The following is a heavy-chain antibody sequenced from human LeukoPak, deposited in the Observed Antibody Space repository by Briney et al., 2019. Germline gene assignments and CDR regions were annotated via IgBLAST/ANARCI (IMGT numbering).Heavy chain of an antibody. V-gene: IGHV4-61*08. CDR1: GASISTGGYY. Sequence: SETLSLTCTFSGASISTGGYYWSWIRQPPGKGLEWIGYIYYSGSTNYNPSLKSRVTISVDTSKNQFSLKLSSVTAADTAVYYCARARYSSSWACDYWGQGTLVTVSS. J-gene: IGHJ4*02. CDR2: IYYSGST. D-gene: IGHD6-13*01. CDR3: ARARYSSSWACDY.